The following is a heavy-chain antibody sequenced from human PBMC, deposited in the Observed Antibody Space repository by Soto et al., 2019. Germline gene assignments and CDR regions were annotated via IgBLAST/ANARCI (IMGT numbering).Heavy chain of an antibody. V-gene: IGHV4-31*03. CDR2: IYYSGST. J-gene: IGHJ4*02. Sequence: PSEALSLTCTVSGGSISSGGYYWSWIRQHPGKGLEWIGYIYYSGSTYYNPSLKSRVTISVDTSKNQFSLKLSSVTAADTAVYYCARGSRGYSYGSDYWGQGTLVTVSS. CDR1: GGSISSGGYY. D-gene: IGHD5-18*01. CDR3: ARGSRGYSYGSDY.